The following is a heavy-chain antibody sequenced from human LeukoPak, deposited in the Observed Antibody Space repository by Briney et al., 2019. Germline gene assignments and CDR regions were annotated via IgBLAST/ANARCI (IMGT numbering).Heavy chain of an antibody. CDR2: VWYDGSKT. CDR3: ARDCGYNNYGMDV. Sequence: GGSLRLSCAASGFTFSSYGMHRVRQAPGKGLEWVAVVWYDGSKTYFADSVKDRFTMSRDNSKSTVYMQMNSLRAEDTAVYYCARDCGYNNYGMDVWGQGTTVTVSS. D-gene: IGHD1-14*01. CDR1: GFTFSSYG. V-gene: IGHV3-33*01. J-gene: IGHJ6*02.